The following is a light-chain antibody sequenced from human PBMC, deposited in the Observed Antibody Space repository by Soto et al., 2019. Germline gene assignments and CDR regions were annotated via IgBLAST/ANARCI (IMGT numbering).Light chain of an antibody. J-gene: IGLJ1*01. Sequence: QSVLTQPPSASGSPGQSVTISCTGTSSDVGGYQYVSWYQQYPGKAPKLMIYAVNKRPSGVPDRFSGSRSGNTASLTVSGLQAEGEADYYCSSYAGSNNYVFGTGTKVTVL. CDR2: AVN. CDR3: SSYAGSNNYV. V-gene: IGLV2-8*01. CDR1: SSDVGGYQY.